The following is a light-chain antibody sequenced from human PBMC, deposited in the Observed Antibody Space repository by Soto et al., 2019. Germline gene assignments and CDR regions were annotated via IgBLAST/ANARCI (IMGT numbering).Light chain of an antibody. V-gene: IGKV1-5*03. CDR3: QEYNTYSYT. Sequence: DIQMTQSPSTLSASVGDRVTITCRASQSISNWLAWYQQKPGKAPKLLIYKASSLESGVPSRFSGSGSVTEFNLSISSLQTDDFATYYCQEYNTYSYTFGQGTKLYIK. J-gene: IGKJ2*01. CDR1: QSISNW. CDR2: KAS.